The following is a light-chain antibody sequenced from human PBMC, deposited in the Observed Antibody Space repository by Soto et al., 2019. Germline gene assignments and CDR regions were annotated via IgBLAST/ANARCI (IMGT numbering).Light chain of an antibody. Sequence: QSVLTQPASVSGSPGQSITISCTGTSSDIGAYNYVSWYQQHPGKAPKLMIYDVNIRPSGVSNRFSGSKSGNTASLTISGLQGEDGAEYYCTSWTTSTTMIFGGGTKVTVL. V-gene: IGLV2-14*03. J-gene: IGLJ2*01. CDR2: DVN. CDR3: TSWTTSTTMI. CDR1: SSDIGAYNY.